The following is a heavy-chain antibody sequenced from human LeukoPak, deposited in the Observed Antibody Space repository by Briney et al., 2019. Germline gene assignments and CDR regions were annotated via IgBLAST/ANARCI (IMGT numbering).Heavy chain of an antibody. CDR3: ARGPISGWSADY. Sequence: GGSLRLSCAVSGLTFSSYNMNWVRQAPGKGLEWVSYISNSGSMIYYADSVKGRFTHSRDNAKNSLYLQMNSLRDEDTAVYYCARGPISGWSADYWGQGTLVTVSS. CDR1: GLTFSSYN. V-gene: IGHV3-48*02. D-gene: IGHD6-19*01. CDR2: ISNSGSMI. J-gene: IGHJ4*02.